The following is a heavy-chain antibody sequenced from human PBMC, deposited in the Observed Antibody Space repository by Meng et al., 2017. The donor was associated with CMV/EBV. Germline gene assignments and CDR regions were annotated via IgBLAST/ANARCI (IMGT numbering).Heavy chain of an antibody. CDR2: IWYDGSNK. J-gene: IGHJ3*02. CDR1: GFIFINYG. V-gene: IGHV3-33*06. D-gene: IGHD1-1*01. CDR3: AKELQLRPDAFDI. Sequence: GGSLRLSCATSGFIFINYGMHWVRQAPGKGLEWVAVIWYDGSNKYYADSVKGRFTISRDSSKNTLYLQMSSLRAEDTAVYYCAKELQLRPDAFDIWGQGTMVPSPQ.